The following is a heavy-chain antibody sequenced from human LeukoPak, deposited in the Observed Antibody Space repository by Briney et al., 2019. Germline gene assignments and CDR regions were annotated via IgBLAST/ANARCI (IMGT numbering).Heavy chain of an antibody. J-gene: IGHJ4*02. CDR3: AREGHYYGSGPEGFEYYFDY. Sequence: SQTLSLTCAISGDSVSSNSAAWNWLRQSPSRGLEWLGRTYYRSKWYNDYAVSVKSRITINPDTSKNQFSLQLNSVTPEDTAVYYCAREGHYYGSGPEGFEYYFDYWGQGTLATVSS. D-gene: IGHD3-10*01. CDR1: GDSVSSNSAA. V-gene: IGHV6-1*01. CDR2: TYYRSKWYN.